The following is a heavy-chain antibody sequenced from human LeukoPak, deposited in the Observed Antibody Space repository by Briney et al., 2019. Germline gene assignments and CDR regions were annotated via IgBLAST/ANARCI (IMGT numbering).Heavy chain of an antibody. V-gene: IGHV4-59*08. CDR1: GVSISSYY. Sequence: SETLSLTCTVSGVSISSYYWSWLRQPPGKGLEWIGYISYSGSTNYNPSLKSRVTISVDTSKNQFSLKLSSVTAADTAVYYCARQPNWFDPWGQGTLVTVSS. J-gene: IGHJ5*02. CDR2: ISYSGST. CDR3: ARQPNWFDP.